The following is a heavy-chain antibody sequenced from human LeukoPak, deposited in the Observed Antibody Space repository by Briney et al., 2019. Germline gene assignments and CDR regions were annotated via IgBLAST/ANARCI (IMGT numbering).Heavy chain of an antibody. D-gene: IGHD5-18*01. CDR3: ARRAGYSYGYGDYYYYMDV. CDR2: INWNGGST. J-gene: IGHJ6*03. CDR1: GFTFDDYG. Sequence: PGGSLRLSCAASGFTFDDYGMSWVRQAPGKGLEWVSGINWNGGSTGYADSVKGRFTISRDNAKNSLYLQMNSLRAEDTALYYCARRAGYSYGYGDYYYYMDVWGKGTTVTVSS. V-gene: IGHV3-20*04.